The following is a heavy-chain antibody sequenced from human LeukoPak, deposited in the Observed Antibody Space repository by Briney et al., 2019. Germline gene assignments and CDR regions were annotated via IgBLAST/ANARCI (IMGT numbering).Heavy chain of an antibody. CDR3: ASPSSGQSFDI. Sequence: PGGSLRLSCAASAFTASSNSMNWVRQAPGKGLEWVSVIYTGGNTYYADSVKGRFTISRDNSKNTLYLQMHSLRAEDTAIYYCASPSSGQSFDIWGQGTMVTVSS. CDR1: AFTASSNS. D-gene: IGHD6-19*01. CDR2: IYTGGNT. J-gene: IGHJ3*02. V-gene: IGHV3-53*01.